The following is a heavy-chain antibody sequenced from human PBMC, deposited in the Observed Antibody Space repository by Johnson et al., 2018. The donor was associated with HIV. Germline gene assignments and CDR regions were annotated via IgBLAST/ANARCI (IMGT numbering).Heavy chain of an antibody. CDR1: NFTFKDYY. D-gene: IGHD1-14*01. V-gene: IGHV3-11*04. Sequence: QVQLVESGGDLIKPGGSLRLSCAASNFTFKDYYMNWIRQAPGKGLEWVAGIGWDGFTIGYVASVKGRFTISRDNSKNTLYLEMDSLRPEDTAIYYSASLPGGMNNALDLWGRGTMVIVST. CDR3: ASLPGGMNNALDL. CDR2: IGWDGFTI. J-gene: IGHJ3*01.